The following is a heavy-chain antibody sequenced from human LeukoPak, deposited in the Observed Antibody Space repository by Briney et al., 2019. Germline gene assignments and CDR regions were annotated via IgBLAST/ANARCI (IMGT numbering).Heavy chain of an antibody. CDR2: ISTSSIYI. Sequence: PGGSLRLSCAASGFTFDDYAMHWVRQAPGKGLEWVSSISTSSIYIYYTDSLKGRFTISRDNARNSLYLQMNSLRAEDTAVYYCARRGPYFDYWGQGILVTVSS. CDR3: ARRGPYFDY. J-gene: IGHJ4*02. CDR1: GFTFDDYA. V-gene: IGHV3-21*01. D-gene: IGHD3-10*01.